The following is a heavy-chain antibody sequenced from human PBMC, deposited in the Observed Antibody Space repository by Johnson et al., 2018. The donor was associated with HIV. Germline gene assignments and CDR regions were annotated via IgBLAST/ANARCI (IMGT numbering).Heavy chain of an antibody. Sequence: QVQLVESGGGLVKPGGSLRLSCTASGFSFSDYYMSWIRQAPGKGLEWVSYISGSGGTIYNADSVKGRFTISRDNAKNSLYLQMNSLRAEDTALYYCARDRTGGSYPRAFDIWGEGQWSPSLQ. CDR1: GFSFSDYY. J-gene: IGHJ3*02. CDR3: ARDRTGGSYPRAFDI. CDR2: ISGSGGTI. V-gene: IGHV3-11*01. D-gene: IGHD1-26*01.